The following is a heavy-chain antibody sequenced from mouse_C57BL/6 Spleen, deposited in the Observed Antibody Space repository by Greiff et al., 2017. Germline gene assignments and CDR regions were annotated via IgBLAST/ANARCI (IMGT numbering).Heavy chain of an antibody. Sequence: EVKLMESGGGLVQPGGSMKLSCVASGFTFSNYWMNWVRQSPEKGLEWVAQIRLKSDNYATHYAESVKGRFTISRDDSKRSVYLQMNNLRAEDTGIYYCTGSDGYSWFAYWGQGTLVTVSA. CDR1: GFTFSNYW. D-gene: IGHD2-3*01. CDR3: TGSDGYSWFAY. CDR2: IRLKSDNYAT. J-gene: IGHJ3*01. V-gene: IGHV6-3*01.